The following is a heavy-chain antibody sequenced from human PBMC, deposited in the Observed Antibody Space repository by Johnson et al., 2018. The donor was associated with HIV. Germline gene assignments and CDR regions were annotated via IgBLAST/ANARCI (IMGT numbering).Heavy chain of an antibody. Sequence: VQLVESGGGLVKPGGSLRLSCAASGFTFSNAWMSWVRQAPGKGLEWVGRIKSKTDGGTTDYAAPVKGRFNISRHDSKNTLYLQMNSLKTEDTAVYYCTTGRLSAYSSSWDGAFDIWGQGTMVTVSS. J-gene: IGHJ3*02. CDR1: GFTFSNAW. V-gene: IGHV3-15*01. D-gene: IGHD6-13*01. CDR2: IKSKTDGGTT. CDR3: TTGRLSAYSSSWDGAFDI.